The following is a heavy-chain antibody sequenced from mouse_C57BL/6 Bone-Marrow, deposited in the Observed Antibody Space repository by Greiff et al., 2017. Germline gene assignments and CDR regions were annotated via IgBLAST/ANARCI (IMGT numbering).Heavy chain of an antibody. D-gene: IGHD2-4*01. CDR3: AWGDYDCWYFDV. J-gene: IGHJ1*03. CDR1: GYTFTSYW. CDR2: IYPGSGST. Sequence: QVQLKQPGAELVKPGASVKMSCKASGYTFTSYWITWVKQRPGQGLEWIGDIYPGSGSTNYNEKFKSKATLTVDTTSSTAYMQLSSLTSEDSAVYYCAWGDYDCWYFDVWGTGTTVTVSS. V-gene: IGHV1-55*01.